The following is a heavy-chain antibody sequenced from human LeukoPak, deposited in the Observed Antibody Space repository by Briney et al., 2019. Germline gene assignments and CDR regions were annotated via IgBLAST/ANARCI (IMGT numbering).Heavy chain of an antibody. D-gene: IGHD6-19*01. V-gene: IGHV3-13*01. J-gene: IGHJ4*02. CDR2: IGTAGDT. CDR3: ARDMREQQWLVRIKLPDY. Sequence: GGSLRLSCAASGFTFSSYDMHWVRQATGKGLEWVSAIGTAGDTYYPGSVKGRFTISRENAKNSLYLQMNSLRAEDTAVYYCARDMREQQWLVRIKLPDYWGQGTLVTVSS. CDR1: GFTFSSYD.